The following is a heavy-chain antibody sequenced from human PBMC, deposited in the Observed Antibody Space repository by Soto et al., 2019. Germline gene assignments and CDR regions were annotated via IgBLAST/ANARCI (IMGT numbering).Heavy chain of an antibody. CDR2: IYHSGST. J-gene: IGHJ5*02. Sequence: SETLSLTCAVSGGSISSGGYSWSWIRQPPGKGLEWIGYIYHSGSTCYNPSLKSRVTISVDRSKNQFSLKLSSVTAADTAVYYCARNVAEIAAAGLNWFDPWGQGTLVTV. CDR1: GGSISSGGYS. CDR3: ARNVAEIAAAGLNWFDP. D-gene: IGHD6-13*01. V-gene: IGHV4-30-2*01.